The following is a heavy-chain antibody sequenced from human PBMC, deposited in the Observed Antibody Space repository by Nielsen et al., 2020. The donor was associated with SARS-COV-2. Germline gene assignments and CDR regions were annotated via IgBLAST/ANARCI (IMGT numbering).Heavy chain of an antibody. J-gene: IGHJ3*02. CDR3: AAARGSDAFDI. Sequence: SVKGRFTISRDNSKDTLYLQMNGLRSEDTAVYYCAAARGSDAFDIWGQGTMVTVSS. D-gene: IGHD3-10*01. V-gene: IGHV3-23*01.